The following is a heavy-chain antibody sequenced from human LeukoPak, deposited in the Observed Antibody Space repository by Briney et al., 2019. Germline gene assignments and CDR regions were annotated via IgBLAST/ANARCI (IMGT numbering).Heavy chain of an antibody. Sequence: PGGSLRLSCAASGFTFSSYGMHWVRQAPGKGLEWVALISYDGGNKYYADSVKGRFTISRDNSKNTLYLQMNSLRAEDTAVYYCANFKGKDGIKDHFDYWGQGTLVTVSS. D-gene: IGHD5-24*01. CDR1: GFTFSSYG. J-gene: IGHJ4*02. CDR3: ANFKGKDGIKDHFDY. CDR2: ISYDGGNK. V-gene: IGHV3-30*18.